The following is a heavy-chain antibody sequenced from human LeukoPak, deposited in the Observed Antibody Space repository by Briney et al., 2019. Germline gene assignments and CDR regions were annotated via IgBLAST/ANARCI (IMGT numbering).Heavy chain of an antibody. V-gene: IGHV4-30-4*01. CDR1: GGSISSGDYY. CDR3: SSGSSGGDAFDI. Sequence: SETLSLTCTVSGGSISSGDYYWRWIRQPPGKGLEWIGYIYYSGSTYYNPSLKSRVTISVDTSKNQFSLKLSSVTAADTAVYYCSSGSSGGDAFDIWGQGTMVTVSS. CDR2: IYYSGST. J-gene: IGHJ3*02. D-gene: IGHD3-10*01.